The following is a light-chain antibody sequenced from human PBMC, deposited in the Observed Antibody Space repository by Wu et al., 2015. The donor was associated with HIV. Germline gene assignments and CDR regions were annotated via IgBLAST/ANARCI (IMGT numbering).Light chain of an antibody. CDR2: KAS. V-gene: IGKV1-5*03. CDR3: QQHNSYSYA. Sequence: DIQMTQSPSTLSASVGDRVTITCRASQTISNWLAWYQQKPGKAPKLLIYKASSLESGVPSRFSGSGSGTEFTLTISSLQPDDFATYYCQQHNSYSYAFGQGTKLEI. J-gene: IGKJ2*01. CDR1: QTISNW.